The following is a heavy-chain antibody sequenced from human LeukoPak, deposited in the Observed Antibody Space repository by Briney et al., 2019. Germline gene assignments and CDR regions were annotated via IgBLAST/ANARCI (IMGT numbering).Heavy chain of an antibody. CDR3: ARSTLSIWGSYRYIRYYFDY. V-gene: IGHV2-70*01. J-gene: IGHJ4*02. Sequence: SGPTLVNPTQTLTLTCTFSGFSLSTSGMCVSWIRQPPGKALEWLALIDWDDDKYYSTSLKTRLTISKDTSKNQVVLTMTNMDPVDTATYYCARSTLSIWGSYRYIRYYFDYWGQGTLVTVSS. D-gene: IGHD3-16*02. CDR1: GFSLSTSGMC. CDR2: IDWDDDK.